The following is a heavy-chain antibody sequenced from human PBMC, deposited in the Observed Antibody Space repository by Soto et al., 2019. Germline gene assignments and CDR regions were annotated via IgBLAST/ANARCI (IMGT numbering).Heavy chain of an antibody. CDR3: AKDQVDYYYYYGMDV. J-gene: IGHJ6*02. D-gene: IGHD2-15*01. CDR2: ISWNSGSI. CDR1: GFTFDDYA. Sequence: PGGSLRLSCAASGFTFDDYAMHWVRQAPGKGLEWVSGISWNSGSIGYADSVKGRFTISRDNAKNSLYLQMNSLRAEDTALYYCAKDQVDYYYYYGMDVWGQGTTVTVSS. V-gene: IGHV3-9*01.